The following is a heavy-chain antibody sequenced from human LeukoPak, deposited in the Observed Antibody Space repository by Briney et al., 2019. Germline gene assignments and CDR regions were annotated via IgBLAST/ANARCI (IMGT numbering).Heavy chain of an antibody. CDR3: ARSPRIIIVRGLISYYYYMDV. V-gene: IGHV3-20*04. CDR1: GFTFDDYG. D-gene: IGHD3-10*01. J-gene: IGHJ6*03. Sequence: PGGSLRLSCAASGFTFDDYGVTWVRQAPGKGVEGGSGINWNGVSTGYADSVKGRFTISREKAKNSLYLQMNSLRAEDTALYYCARSPRIIIVRGLISYYYYMDVWGKGTTVTVSS. CDR2: INWNGVST.